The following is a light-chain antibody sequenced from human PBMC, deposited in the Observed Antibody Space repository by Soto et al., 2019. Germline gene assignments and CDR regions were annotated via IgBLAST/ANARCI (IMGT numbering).Light chain of an antibody. Sequence: DIQMTQSPSTLSASVGGRVTITCRASQSISTWLAWYQQKPGKAPKLRIYDASNLESGVPSRFSGSGSGTDFTLSISSLQPDDFATYYCQQYNGYSRTFGQGTNVEI. V-gene: IGKV1-5*01. CDR2: DAS. CDR1: QSISTW. CDR3: QQYNGYSRT. J-gene: IGKJ1*01.